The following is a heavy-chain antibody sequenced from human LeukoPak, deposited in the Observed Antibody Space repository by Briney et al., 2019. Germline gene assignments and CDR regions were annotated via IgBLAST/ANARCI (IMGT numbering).Heavy chain of an antibody. CDR1: GYTFTSYD. J-gene: IGHJ4*02. V-gene: IGHV1-8*01. D-gene: IGHD4-17*01. CDR3: ARRLYGDYYFDY. Sequence: GASVKVSCKASGYTFTSYDINWVRQATGQGLEWMGWMNPNSGNTGYAQKFQGRVTMTRNTSISTAYMELSSLRSEDTAVYYRARRLYGDYYFDYWGQGTLVTVSS. CDR2: MNPNSGNT.